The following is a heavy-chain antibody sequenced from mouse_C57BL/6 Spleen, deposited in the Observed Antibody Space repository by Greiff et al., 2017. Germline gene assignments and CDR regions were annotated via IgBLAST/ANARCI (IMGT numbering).Heavy chain of an antibody. Sequence: QVQLQQPGAELVKPGASVKLSCKASGYTFTSYWMHWVKQRPGQGLEWIGMIHPNSGSTNYNEKFKSKATLTVDKSSSTAYMQLSSLTSEDSAVDYCARWDNDYDDFDYWGQGTTLTVSS. J-gene: IGHJ2*01. CDR2: IHPNSGST. D-gene: IGHD2-4*01. V-gene: IGHV1-64*01. CDR3: ARWDNDYDDFDY. CDR1: GYTFTSYW.